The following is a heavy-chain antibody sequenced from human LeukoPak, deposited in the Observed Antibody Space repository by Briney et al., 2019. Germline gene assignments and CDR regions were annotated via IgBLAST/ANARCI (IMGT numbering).Heavy chain of an antibody. V-gene: IGHV3-66*03. CDR3: AKEDAWGKAPAGPGLDY. J-gene: IGHJ4*02. Sequence: PGGSLRLSCTVSGFTVSSNSMSWVRQAPGKGLEWVSFIYSDNTHYSDSVKGRFTISRDNSKNTLYLQMNSLRAEDTAVYYCAKEDAWGKAPAGPGLDYGGKGTLVT. CDR1: GFTVSSNS. D-gene: IGHD6-13*01. CDR2: IYSDNT.